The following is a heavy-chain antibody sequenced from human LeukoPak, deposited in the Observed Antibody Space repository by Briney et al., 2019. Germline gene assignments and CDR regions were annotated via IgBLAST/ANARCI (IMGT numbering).Heavy chain of an antibody. V-gene: IGHV3-21*01. CDR1: GFTFSSYS. CDR2: ISSSSSYI. J-gene: IGHJ4*02. CDR3: ARDRFGYSSSWYEDDY. Sequence: PGGSLRLSCAASGFTFSSYSMNWVRQAPGKGLEWVSSISSSSSYIYYADSVKGRFTISRDNAKNSLYLQMNSPRAEDTAVYYCARDRFGYSSSWYEDDYWGQGTLVTVSS. D-gene: IGHD6-13*01.